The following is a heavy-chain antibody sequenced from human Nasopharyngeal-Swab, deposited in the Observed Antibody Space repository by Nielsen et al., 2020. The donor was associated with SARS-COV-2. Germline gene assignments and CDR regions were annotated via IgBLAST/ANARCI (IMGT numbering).Heavy chain of an antibody. D-gene: IGHD1-26*01. CDR1: GFTFSSYA. CDR2: ISYDGSNK. J-gene: IGHJ4*02. V-gene: IGHV3-30-3*01. CDR3: ARPGMGSGSYFFDY. Sequence: GESLKISCAASGFTFSSYAMHWVRQAPGKGLEWVAVISYDGSNKYYADSVKGRFTISRDNSKNTLYLQMNSLRAEDTAVYYCARPGMGSGSYFFDYWGQGTLVTVSS.